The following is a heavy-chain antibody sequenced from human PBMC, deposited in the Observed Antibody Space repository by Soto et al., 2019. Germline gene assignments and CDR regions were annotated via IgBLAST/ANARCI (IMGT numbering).Heavy chain of an antibody. CDR2: IYSGGST. D-gene: IGHD5-12*01. CDR1: GFTVSSNY. CDR3: ARGGYEDYYYYYYMDV. V-gene: IGHV3-53*04. J-gene: IGHJ6*03. Sequence: GGSLRLSCAASGFTVSSNYMSWVRQAPGKGLEWVSVIYSGGSTYYADSVKGRFTISRHNSKNTLYLQMNSLRAEDTAVYYCARGGYEDYYYYYYMDVWGKGTTVTVSS.